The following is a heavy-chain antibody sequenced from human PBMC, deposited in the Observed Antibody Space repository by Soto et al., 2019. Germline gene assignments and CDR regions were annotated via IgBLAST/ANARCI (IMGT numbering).Heavy chain of an antibody. CDR2: IKSKTDGGTT. V-gene: IGHV3-15*01. CDR3: STVYSSTIFRYGLDV. CDR1: GFSFSNAW. D-gene: IGHD3-3*01. J-gene: IGHJ6*02. Sequence: PVGSLRLSCSASGFSFSNAWMSWVRQAPGKGLEWVGRIKSKTDGGTTDYAAPVKGRFTISRDDAKNTLYLQMDRLKTEDTAVYFCSTVYSSTIFRYGLDVWGQGTTVTVSS.